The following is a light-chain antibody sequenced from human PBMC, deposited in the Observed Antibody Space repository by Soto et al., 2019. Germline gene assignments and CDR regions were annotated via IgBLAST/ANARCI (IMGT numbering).Light chain of an antibody. CDR1: QSLVYSDGNTY. CDR2: QVS. CDR3: MQGTHWPPA. Sequence: DVVMTQSPLSLPVTLGQPASISCRSSQSLVYSDGNTYLNWFQQRPGQSPRRLIYQVSNRDSGVPDRFSGSGSGTDFTLKISRVEAEAVGVYYCMQGTHWPPAFGQGTKVEIK. V-gene: IGKV2-30*01. J-gene: IGKJ1*01.